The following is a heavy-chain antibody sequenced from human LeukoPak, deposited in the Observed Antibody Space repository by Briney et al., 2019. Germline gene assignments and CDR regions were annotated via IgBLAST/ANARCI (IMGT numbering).Heavy chain of an antibody. CDR1: RGSISPYY. CDR3: ARGGFESCSAGSCLLGNY. Sequence: PSETLSLTCTVSRGSISPYYWSWIRQSPGKGLEWVGYIYYIGTTNYNPSLQSRVTMSVDTSTNQFTLNLPSVTAADTAVYYCARGGFESCSAGSCLLGNYWGQGILVAVSS. CDR2: IYYIGTT. V-gene: IGHV4-59*01. D-gene: IGHD2-15*01. J-gene: IGHJ4*02.